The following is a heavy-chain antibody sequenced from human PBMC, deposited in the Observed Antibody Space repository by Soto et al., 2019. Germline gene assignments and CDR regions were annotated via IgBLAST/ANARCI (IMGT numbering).Heavy chain of an antibody. CDR3: TTSNYYESGTYPQAPFDY. J-gene: IGHJ4*01. CDR1: GFTFTNAW. D-gene: IGHD3-10*01. Sequence: EVHLLESGGGLVKPGGSLRLSCAASGFTFTNAWMTWIRQVPGKGLEWVGRIQSKTDGATTDHAAHVKGRFTISRDDPKNTLYLDMNSLKAEDTALYYCTTSNYYESGTYPQAPFDYWGPEPWSPSPQ. CDR2: IQSKTDGATT. V-gene: IGHV3-15*07.